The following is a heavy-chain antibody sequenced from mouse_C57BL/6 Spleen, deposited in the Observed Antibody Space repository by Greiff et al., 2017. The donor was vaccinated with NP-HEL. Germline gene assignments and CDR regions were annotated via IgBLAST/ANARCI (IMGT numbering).Heavy chain of an antibody. J-gene: IGHJ3*01. D-gene: IGHD2-1*01. CDR3: TRVYYGNSWFAY. Sequence: VQLQQSGAELVRPGASVTLSCKASGYTFTDYEMHWVKQTPVHGLEWIGAIDPETGGTAYNQKFKGKAILTADKSSSTAYMELRSLTSEDSAVYDCTRVYYGNSWFAYWGQGTLVTVSA. CDR1: GYTFTDYE. CDR2: IDPETGGT. V-gene: IGHV1-15*01.